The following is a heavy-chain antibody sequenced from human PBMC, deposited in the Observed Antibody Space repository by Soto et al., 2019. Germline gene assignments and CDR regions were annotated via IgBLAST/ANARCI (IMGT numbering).Heavy chain of an antibody. V-gene: IGHV4-34*01. CDR3: ARRRRHDSTFYYDSSGYFSA. D-gene: IGHD3-22*01. J-gene: IGHJ1*01. CDR2: INRDGDT. CDR1: GGSFSGYY. Sequence: SETLSLTCAVYGGSFSGYYWSWIRQPPGKGLEWIGEINRDGDTNYNPSLKSRVTMSVDTSKRQFSLRLSSVTAADTAMYYCARRRRHDSTFYYDSSGYFSAWGQGTLVTVSS.